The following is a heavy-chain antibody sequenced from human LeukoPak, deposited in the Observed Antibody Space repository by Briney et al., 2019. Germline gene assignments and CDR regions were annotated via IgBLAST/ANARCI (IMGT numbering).Heavy chain of an antibody. CDR1: GFTFTSSA. D-gene: IGHD4-17*01. CDR3: ARAASLRYGDYVLGY. CDR2: INPNSGGT. Sequence: GASVKVSCKASGFTFTSSAMQWVRQAPGQGLEWMGWINPNSGGTNYAQKFQGRVTMTRDTSISTAYMELSRLRSDDTAVYYCARAASLRYGDYVLGYWGQGTVVTVSS. J-gene: IGHJ4*02. V-gene: IGHV1-2*02.